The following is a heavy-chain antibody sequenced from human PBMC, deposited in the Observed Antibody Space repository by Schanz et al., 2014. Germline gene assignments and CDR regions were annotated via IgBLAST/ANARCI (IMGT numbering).Heavy chain of an antibody. CDR1: GFTASSHS. CDR3: ARIGGSVFDY. J-gene: IGHJ4*02. CDR2: IGVDGTTT. Sequence: EVQLVESGGGLVKPGGSLRLSCGVSGFTASSHSMNWVRQAPGKGLEWVSVIGVDGTTTYYADSVKGRFTISRDNSKNTLFLQMSSLRAEDTAVYYCARIGGSVFDYWAQGTLVTVSS. V-gene: IGHV3-66*01. D-gene: IGHD3-10*01.